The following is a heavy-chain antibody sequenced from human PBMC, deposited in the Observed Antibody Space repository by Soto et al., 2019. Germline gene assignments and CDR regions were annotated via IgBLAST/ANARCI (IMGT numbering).Heavy chain of an antibody. Sequence: PGESLKISCKGSGYSFTSYWISWVRRMPGKGLEWMGRIDPSDSCTNYSPSFQGHVTISADKSISTAYLQWSSLKASDTAMYYCASFSYDSSGFVTQDYWGQGTLVTVSS. CDR3: ASFSYDSSGFVTQDY. CDR2: IDPSDSCT. CDR1: GYSFTSYW. J-gene: IGHJ4*02. V-gene: IGHV5-10-1*01. D-gene: IGHD3-22*01.